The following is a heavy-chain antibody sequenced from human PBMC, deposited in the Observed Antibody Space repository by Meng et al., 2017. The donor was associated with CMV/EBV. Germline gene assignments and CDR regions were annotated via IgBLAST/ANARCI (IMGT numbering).Heavy chain of an antibody. Sequence: GGSLRLSCAASGFTFSSYEMNWVRQAPGKGLEWVSYISSSGSTIYYADSVKGRFAISRDNAKNSLYLQMNSLRAEDTAVYYCARDRRGGYQLLFHYYYGMDVWGQGTTVTVSS. CDR1: GFTFSSYE. CDR3: ARDRRGGYQLLFHYYYGMDV. D-gene: IGHD2-2*01. CDR2: ISSSGSTI. J-gene: IGHJ6*02. V-gene: IGHV3-48*03.